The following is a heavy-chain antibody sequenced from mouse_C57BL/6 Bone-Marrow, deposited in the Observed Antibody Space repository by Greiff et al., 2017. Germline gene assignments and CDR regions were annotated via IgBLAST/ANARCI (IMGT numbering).Heavy chain of an antibody. CDR3: ARDYEGAMDY. Sequence: EVQRVESGGGLVPSGRSLRLSCATSGFTFSDFYMEWVRQAPGKGLEWIAASRNKANDYTTEYSASVKGRFIVSRDTSQSILYLQMNALRAEDTAIYYCARDYEGAMDYWGQGTSVTVSS. V-gene: IGHV7-1*01. CDR1: GFTFSDFY. CDR2: SRNKANDYTT. J-gene: IGHJ4*01. D-gene: IGHD2-12*01.